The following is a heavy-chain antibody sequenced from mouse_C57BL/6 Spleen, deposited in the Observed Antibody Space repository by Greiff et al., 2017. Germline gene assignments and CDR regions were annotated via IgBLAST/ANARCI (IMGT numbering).Heavy chain of an antibody. J-gene: IGHJ2*01. D-gene: IGHD2-4*01. V-gene: IGHV1-18*01. Sequence: VHVKQSGPELVKPGASVKIPCKASGYTFTDYNMDWVKQSHGKSLEWIGDINPNNGGTIYNQKFKGKATLTVDKSSSTAYMELRSLTSEDTAVYYCARRGRIYYDYDGDYWGQGTTLTVSS. CDR3: ARRGRIYYDYDGDY. CDR2: INPNNGGT. CDR1: GYTFTDYN.